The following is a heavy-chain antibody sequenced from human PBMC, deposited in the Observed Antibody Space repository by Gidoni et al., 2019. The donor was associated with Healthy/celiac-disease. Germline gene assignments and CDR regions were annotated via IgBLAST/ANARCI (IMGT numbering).Heavy chain of an antibody. Sequence: QVQLVESGGGVLQPGRSLRLSCAASGFTFSSYGMHWVRQAPGKGLEWVAVISDDGSNKYYADSVKGRFTISRDNSKNTLYLQMNSLRAEDTAVYYCAKAPVVGAITYYFDYWGQGTLVTVSS. J-gene: IGHJ4*02. D-gene: IGHD1-26*01. CDR1: GFTFSSYG. CDR3: AKAPVVGAITYYFDY. CDR2: ISDDGSNK. V-gene: IGHV3-30*18.